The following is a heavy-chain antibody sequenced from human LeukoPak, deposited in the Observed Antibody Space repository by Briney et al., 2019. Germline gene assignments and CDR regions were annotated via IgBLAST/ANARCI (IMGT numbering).Heavy chain of an antibody. D-gene: IGHD6-19*01. V-gene: IGHV3-30*02. CDR2: IQNDGSNK. CDR3: AKETTSGWYVLDY. J-gene: IGHJ4*02. CDR1: GFTFSTHG. Sequence: GGSLRLSCAASGFTFSTHGMHWVRQAPGKGLEWVAYIQNDGSNKYYADSVKGRFTISRDDSKNTLYLQMNSLSPEDTAVYYCAKETTSGWYVLDYWGQGTLVTVSS.